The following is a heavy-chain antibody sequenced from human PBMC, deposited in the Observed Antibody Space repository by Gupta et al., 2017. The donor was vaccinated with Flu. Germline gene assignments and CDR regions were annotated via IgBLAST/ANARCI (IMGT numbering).Heavy chain of an antibody. CDR1: GFVFSNYV. J-gene: IGHJ4*02. V-gene: IGHV3-23*01. D-gene: IGHD2-15*01. CDR2: LNAGGSDT. CDR3: ARGMVDGGPRDS. Sequence: EVQLLESGGGLVQPGGSLRISCAASGFVFSNYVMSWVRQAPGKGLEWVSTLNAGGSDTCYTDSVKGRFTISRDNSKNTLFLQMNSLGAEDTAVYYCARGMVDGGPRDSWCQGTPVTVS.